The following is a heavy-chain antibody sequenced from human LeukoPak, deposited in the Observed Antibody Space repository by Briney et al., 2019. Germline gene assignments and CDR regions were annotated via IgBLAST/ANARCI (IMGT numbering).Heavy chain of an antibody. CDR1: SYTFTTYA. D-gene: IGHD2-8*01. V-gene: IGHV1-18*01. CDR3: ERGVWSDY. Sequence: ASLKDSCKASSYTFTTYAITCVRQAPQQGLEWMLWIITHNGNSDFSANLRGRVTLTPDASTNTAYMELRSMRSGDTAVYYCERGVWSDYWGQGTMVTVSS. J-gene: IGHJ4*02. CDR2: IITHNGNS.